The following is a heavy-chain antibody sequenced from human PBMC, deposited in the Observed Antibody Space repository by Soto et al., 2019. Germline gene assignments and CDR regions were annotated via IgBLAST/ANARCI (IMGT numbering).Heavy chain of an antibody. J-gene: IGHJ4*02. CDR3: ASKNITMLVVGSFDY. D-gene: IGHD3-22*01. V-gene: IGHV4-34*01. CDR1: GGSFSGYY. Sequence: SETLSLTCAVYGGSFSGYYWSWIRQPPGKGLEWIGEINHSGSTNYNPSLKSRVTISVDTSKNQFSLKLSSVTAADTAVYYCASKNITMLVVGSFDYWGQGTLVTVSS. CDR2: INHSGST.